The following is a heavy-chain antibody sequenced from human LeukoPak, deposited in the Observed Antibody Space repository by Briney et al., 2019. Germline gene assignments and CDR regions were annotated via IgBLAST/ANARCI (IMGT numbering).Heavy chain of an antibody. CDR1: GGSISSGGYY. D-gene: IGHD2-15*01. CDR3: ARGLGYCSGGSCYVSWFDP. CDR2: IYYSGST. Sequence: SETLSLTCTVSGGSISSGGYYWSWIRQHPGKGREWIGYIYYSGSTYYNPSLKSRVTISVDTSKNQFSLKLSSVTAADTAVYYCARGLGYCSGGSCYVSWFDPWGQGTLVTVSS. V-gene: IGHV4-31*03. J-gene: IGHJ5*02.